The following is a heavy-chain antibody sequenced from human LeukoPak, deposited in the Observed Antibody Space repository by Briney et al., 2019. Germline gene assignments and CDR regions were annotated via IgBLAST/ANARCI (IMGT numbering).Heavy chain of an antibody. CDR3: ARQPPTYYDYVWGSYRSPCYFDY. D-gene: IGHD3-16*02. CDR2: IYYSGSP. J-gene: IGHJ4*02. Sequence: SETLSLTCTVSGGSISSSSYYWGRIRQPPGKGLEWIGSIYYSGSPYYNRSLKSQVTISVDTSKNQFSLKLSSVTAADTAVYYCARQPPTYYDYVWGSYRSPCYFDYWGQGTLVTVSS. V-gene: IGHV4-39*01. CDR1: GGSISSSSYY.